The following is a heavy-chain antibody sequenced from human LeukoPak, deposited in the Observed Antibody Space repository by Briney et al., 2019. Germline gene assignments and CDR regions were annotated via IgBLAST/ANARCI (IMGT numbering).Heavy chain of an antibody. CDR3: ARGGGGSYKAKYYYYYMDV. J-gene: IGHJ6*03. CDR1: GGSISSSNW. V-gene: IGHV4-4*02. D-gene: IGHD2-15*01. Sequence: SGTLSLTCAVSGGSISSSNWWSWVRQPPGKGLEWIGEIYHSGSTYYNPSLKSRVTISVDTSKNQFSLKLSSVTAADTAVYYCARGGGGSYKAKYYYYYMDVWGKGTTVTVSS. CDR2: IYHSGST.